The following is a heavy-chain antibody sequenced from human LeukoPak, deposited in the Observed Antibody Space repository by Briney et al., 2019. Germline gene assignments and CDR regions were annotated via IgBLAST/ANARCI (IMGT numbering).Heavy chain of an antibody. CDR2: ISGSGGST. J-gene: IGHJ6*03. D-gene: IGHD2-2*01. CDR1: GFTFSSYG. Sequence: GGSLRLSCAASGFTFSSYGMSWVRQAPGKGLEWVSAISGSGGSTYYADSVKGRFTISRDNSKNTLYLQMNSLRAEDTAVYYCASLDLPAAMPGLYYYYYMDVWGKGTTVTISS. CDR3: ASLDLPAAMPGLYYYYYMDV. V-gene: IGHV3-23*01.